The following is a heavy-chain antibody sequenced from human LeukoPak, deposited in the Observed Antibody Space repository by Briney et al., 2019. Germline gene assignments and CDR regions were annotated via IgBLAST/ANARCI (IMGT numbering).Heavy chain of an antibody. CDR3: AKTTDGYRSGRYPGWPIDY. CDR2: ISGSGGDT. J-gene: IGHJ4*02. D-gene: IGHD6-19*01. CDR1: GFTFRSYA. V-gene: IGHV3-23*01. Sequence: GGSPRLSCAASGFTFRSYAIYWVRQAPGKGLEWVSGISGSGGDTYFADSVRGRFTIFRDNSKNTVFLQMDSLRAEDTAVYYCAKTTDGYRSGRYPGWPIDYWGQGTLVTVSS.